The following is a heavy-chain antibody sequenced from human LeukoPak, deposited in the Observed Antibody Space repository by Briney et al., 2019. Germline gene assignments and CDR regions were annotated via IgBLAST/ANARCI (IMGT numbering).Heavy chain of an antibody. CDR3: ARWPSKTPSKVFDY. CDR2: INANSGGT. CDR1: GYTFTGYY. Sequence: ASVKVSCKASGYTFTGYYMYWVRQAPGQGVEWMGWINANSGGTNYAQKFRGRVTMTRDTSISTAYMELSRLRSDDTAVYYCARWPSKTPSKVFDYWGQRTLVTVSS. J-gene: IGHJ4*02. V-gene: IGHV1-2*02.